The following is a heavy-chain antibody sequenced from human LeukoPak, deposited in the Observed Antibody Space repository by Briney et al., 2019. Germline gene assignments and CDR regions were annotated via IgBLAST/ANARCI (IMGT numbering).Heavy chain of an antibody. Sequence: GGSLRLSCAASGFTFSNYDMIWVPHAPGKGLEWVSSISDSGGSTYYADSVKGRFTISRDNSKNTLYLQMTNLRAADTAVYYCAKDLSRAVAADWFDPWDQGSLVTVSS. V-gene: IGHV3-23*01. CDR2: ISDSGGST. J-gene: IGHJ5*02. CDR3: AKDLSRAVAADWFDP. D-gene: IGHD6-19*01. CDR1: GFTFSNYD.